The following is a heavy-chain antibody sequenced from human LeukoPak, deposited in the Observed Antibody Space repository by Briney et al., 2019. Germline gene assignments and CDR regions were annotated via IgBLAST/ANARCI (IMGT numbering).Heavy chain of an antibody. D-gene: IGHD3-3*01. CDR2: IYTSGST. Sequence: SETLSLTCTVSGGSISSYYWSWIRQPAGKGLEWIGRIYTSGSTNYNPSLKSRVTMSVDTPKSQISLKLSSVTAADTAVYYCARDLRDVLSGYYPFYYMDVWGKGTTVTVSS. J-gene: IGHJ6*03. CDR3: ARDLRDVLSGYYPFYYMDV. V-gene: IGHV4-4*07. CDR1: GGSISSYY.